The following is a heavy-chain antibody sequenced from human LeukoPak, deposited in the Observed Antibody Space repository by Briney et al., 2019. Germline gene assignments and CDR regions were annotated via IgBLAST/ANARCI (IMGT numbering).Heavy chain of an antibody. D-gene: IGHD2-2*01. J-gene: IGHJ4*02. V-gene: IGHV4-39*01. CDR2: IYYSGST. CDR1: GGSISSSSYY. Sequence: SETLSLTCSVSGGSISSSSYYWGWIRQPPGKGLEWIGSIYYSGSTYYNPSLKSRVTISVDTSKNQFSLKLSSVTAADTAVYYCARQERYCSSTSCYAYDYWGQGTLVTVSS. CDR3: ARQERYCSSTSCYAYDY.